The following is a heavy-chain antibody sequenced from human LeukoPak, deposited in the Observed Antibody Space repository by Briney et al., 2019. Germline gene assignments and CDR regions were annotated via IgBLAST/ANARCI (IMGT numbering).Heavy chain of an antibody. D-gene: IGHD4-17*01. CDR1: GYTLTELS. CDR2: INPNSGGT. CDR3: ARGTTVDY. V-gene: IGHV1-2*02. J-gene: IGHJ4*02. Sequence: ASVKVSCKVSGYTLTELSMHWVRQAPGQGLEWMGWINPNSGGTNYAQKFQGRVTMTRDTSISTAYMELSRLRSDDTAVYYCARGTTVDYWGQGTLVTVSS.